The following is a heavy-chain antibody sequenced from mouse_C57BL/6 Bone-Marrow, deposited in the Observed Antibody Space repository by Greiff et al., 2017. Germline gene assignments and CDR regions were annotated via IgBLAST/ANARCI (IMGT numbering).Heavy chain of an antibody. CDR3: ARPLLGLYYFDY. CDR2: ISSGSSTI. Sequence: EVKVVESGGGLVKPGGSLKLSCAASGFTFSDYGMHWVRQAPEKGLEWVAYISSGSSTISYADTVKGRFTISRDNAKNTLFLQMTSLRSEDTAMYYCARPLLGLYYFDYWGQGTTLTVSS. J-gene: IGHJ2*01. V-gene: IGHV5-17*01. CDR1: GFTFSDYG. D-gene: IGHD2-10*01.